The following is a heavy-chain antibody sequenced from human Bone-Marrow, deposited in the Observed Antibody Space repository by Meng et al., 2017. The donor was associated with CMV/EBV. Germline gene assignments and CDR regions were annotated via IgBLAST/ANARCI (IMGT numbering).Heavy chain of an antibody. CDR2: IDWDDDK. J-gene: IGHJ4*02. D-gene: IGHD6-6*01. CDR1: GGSISSYY. Sequence: LRLSCTVSGGSISSYYWSWIRQPPGKALEWLARIDWDDDKFYSTSLKTRLTISKDTSKNQVVLTMTNMDPVDTATYYCARMSSSSAFDYWGQGTLVTVSS. V-gene: IGHV2-70*16. CDR3: ARMSSSSAFDY.